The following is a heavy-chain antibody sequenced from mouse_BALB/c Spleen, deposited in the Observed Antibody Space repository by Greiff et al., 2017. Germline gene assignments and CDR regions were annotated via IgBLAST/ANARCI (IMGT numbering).Heavy chain of an antibody. D-gene: IGHD2-1*01. Sequence: EVQLVESGAELVKPGASVKLSCTASGFNIKDTYMHWVKQRPEQGLEWIGRIDPANGNTKYDPKFQGKATITADTSSNTAYLQLSSLTSEDTAVYYCAVYYGKSFAYWGQGTLVTVSA. CDR2: IDPANGNT. V-gene: IGHV14-3*02. CDR3: AVYYGKSFAY. CDR1: GFNIKDTY. J-gene: IGHJ3*01.